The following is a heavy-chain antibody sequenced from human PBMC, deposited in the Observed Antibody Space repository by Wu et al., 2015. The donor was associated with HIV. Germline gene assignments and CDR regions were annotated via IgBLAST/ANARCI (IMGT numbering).Heavy chain of an antibody. Sequence: QVQLVQSGAEVKKPGSSVKVSCKXLEHFSSYAISWVRQAPGQGLEWMGRIIPIFGTANYAQKFQGRVTITADESTSTAYMELSSLRSEDTAVYYCARSGPLYGDYDDAFDIWGQGTMVTVSS. V-gene: IGHV1-69*13. D-gene: IGHD4-17*01. J-gene: IGHJ3*02. CDR3: ARSGPLYGDYDDAFDI. CDR1: EHFSSYA. CDR2: IIPIFGTA.